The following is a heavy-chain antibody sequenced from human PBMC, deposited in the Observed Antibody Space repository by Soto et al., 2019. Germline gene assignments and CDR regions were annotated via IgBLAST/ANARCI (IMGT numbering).Heavy chain of an antibody. D-gene: IGHD3-3*01. CDR2: IYPGDSDT. Sequence: PGESLKVSCKGSGYSFTSYWIGWVSQMTGKGLEWMGIIYPGDSDTRYSPSFQGQVTISADKSISTAYLQWSSLKASDTAMYYCARTIIYDFGRAFDIWGQGTMVTVSS. V-gene: IGHV5-51*01. CDR3: ARTIIYDFGRAFDI. CDR1: GYSFTSYW. J-gene: IGHJ3*02.